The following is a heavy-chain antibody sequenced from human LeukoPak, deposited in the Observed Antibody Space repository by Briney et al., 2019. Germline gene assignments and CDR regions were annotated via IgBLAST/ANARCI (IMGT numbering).Heavy chain of an antibody. Sequence: AGGSLRLSCAAPGFTFSSYWMSWVRQAPGKGLEWVANIKQDGSEKYYVDSVKGRFTISRDNAESSLYLQMNSLRAEDTAVYYCARLISSSSNWFDPWGQGTLVTVSS. CDR1: GFTFSSYW. CDR3: ARLISSSSNWFDP. V-gene: IGHV3-7*01. D-gene: IGHD6-6*01. J-gene: IGHJ5*02. CDR2: IKQDGSEK.